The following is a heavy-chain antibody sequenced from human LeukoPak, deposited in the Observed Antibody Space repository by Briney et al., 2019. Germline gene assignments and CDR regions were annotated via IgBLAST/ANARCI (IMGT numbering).Heavy chain of an antibody. CDR1: GFTFNSYW. CDR3: ARESLGFSIFGVLDV. V-gene: IGHV3-7*01. Sequence: GGSLRLSCAASGFTFNSYWMCWVRQAPGKGLEWVASIRHDGSERHYVDSVKGRFTISSDNAKSSLFLQINYLRAEDTAVYYCARESLGFSIFGVLDVWGQGTTAIVSS. CDR2: IRHDGSER. J-gene: IGHJ6*02. D-gene: IGHD3-3*01.